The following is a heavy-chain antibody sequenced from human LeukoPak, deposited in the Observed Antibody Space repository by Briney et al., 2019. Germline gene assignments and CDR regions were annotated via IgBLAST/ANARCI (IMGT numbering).Heavy chain of an antibody. V-gene: IGHV3-30*02. CDR3: ARGEKLGYCSGGSCYLLAFDY. CDR2: IRYDGSNK. J-gene: IGHJ4*02. CDR1: GFTFSSYG. D-gene: IGHD2-15*01. Sequence: GGSLRLSCAASGFTFSSYGMHWVRQAPGKGLEWVAFIRYDGSNKYYADSVKGRFTISRDNSKNTLYLQMNSLRAEDTAVYYCARGEKLGYCSGGSCYLLAFDYWGQGTLVTVSS.